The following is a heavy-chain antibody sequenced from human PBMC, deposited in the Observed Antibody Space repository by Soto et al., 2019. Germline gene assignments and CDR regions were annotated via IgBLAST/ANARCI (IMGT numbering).Heavy chain of an antibody. J-gene: IGHJ4*02. CDR1: GFTFSSYE. CDR3: ERDFDY. CDR2: ISSSGSTI. V-gene: IGHV3-48*03. Sequence: GGSPRLSCAAAGFTFSSYEMNWVRQAPGEGLEGCSYISSSGSTIYYADSVKGRCTISRDNAKNSLYLQMNSLRAEDTAVYYCERDFDYWGQGTLVTVAS.